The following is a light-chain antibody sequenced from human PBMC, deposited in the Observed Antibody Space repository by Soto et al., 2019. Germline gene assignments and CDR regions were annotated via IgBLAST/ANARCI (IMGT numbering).Light chain of an antibody. J-gene: IGKJ4*01. Sequence: DIQMTQSPSSVSASVGDRVTITCRASQGIRSWLTWYQQKPREAPRLLIYAASSLHSGVPSRFSGSGSGTDFTLTISSLQPEDFATYYCQQANSLPPTFGGGTKVEIK. CDR2: AAS. V-gene: IGKV1-12*01. CDR1: QGIRSW. CDR3: QQANSLPPT.